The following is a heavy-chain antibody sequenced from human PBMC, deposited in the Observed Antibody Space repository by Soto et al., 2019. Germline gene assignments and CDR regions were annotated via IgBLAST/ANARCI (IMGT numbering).Heavy chain of an antibody. CDR2: ISNNGGST. J-gene: IGHJ5*02. D-gene: IGHD6-13*01. Sequence: EVQLLESGGGLVQPGESLRLSCAASGFTFSSYALTWVRQAPGKGLEWVSAISNNGGSTYYADSVKGRFTVSRDNYKKPLYLQMNTRRAEDTAVYCGAKGVIAGPTGWFDPWGQGPLVTVSS. CDR3: AKGVIAGPTGWFDP. V-gene: IGHV3-23*01. CDR1: GFTFSSYA.